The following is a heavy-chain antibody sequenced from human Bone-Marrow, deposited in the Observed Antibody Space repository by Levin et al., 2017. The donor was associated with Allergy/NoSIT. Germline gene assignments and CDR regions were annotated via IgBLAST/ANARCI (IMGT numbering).Heavy chain of an antibody. CDR1: GFSFSSYA. V-gene: IGHV3-21*01. D-gene: IGHD6-19*01. Sequence: GESLKISCAASGFSFSSYAMNWVRQAPGKGLEWVSYISSGSSYIHYADSVKGRFTISRDNAENSLYLQMNSLRAEDTAVYYCAKGFFEVADSSFAYWGQGTLVTVSS. CDR2: ISSGSSYI. CDR3: AKGFFEVADSSFAY. J-gene: IGHJ4*02.